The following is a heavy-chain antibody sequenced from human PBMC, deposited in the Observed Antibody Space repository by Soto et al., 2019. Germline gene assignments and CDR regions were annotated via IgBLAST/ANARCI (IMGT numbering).Heavy chain of an antibody. CDR2: ISAYNGNT. CDR1: GYPYTSYG. D-gene: IGHD5-18*01. Sequence: ASVKVSCKASGYPYTSYGISRVRPAPGQGLEWMGWISAYNGNTNYAQKLQGRVTMTTDTSTSTAYMELRSLRSDDTAVYYCARSPLRGYSYGYRPYYFDYWGQGTLVTVSS. CDR3: ARSPLRGYSYGYRPYYFDY. J-gene: IGHJ4*01. V-gene: IGHV1-18*01.